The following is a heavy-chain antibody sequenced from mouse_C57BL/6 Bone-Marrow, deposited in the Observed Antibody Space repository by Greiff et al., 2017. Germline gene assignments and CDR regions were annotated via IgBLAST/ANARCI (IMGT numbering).Heavy chain of an antibody. CDR2: IDPSDSYT. Sequence: QVQLQQPGAELVKPGASVKLSCKASGYTFTSYWMQWVKQRPGQGLEWIGEIDPSDSYTNYNQKLKGKATLTVDTSSSTAYMQLSSLTSEDSAVYYCARGGLRLYYFDYWGQGTTLTVSS. D-gene: IGHD1-1*01. V-gene: IGHV1-50*01. J-gene: IGHJ2*01. CDR1: GYTFTSYW. CDR3: ARGGLRLYYFDY.